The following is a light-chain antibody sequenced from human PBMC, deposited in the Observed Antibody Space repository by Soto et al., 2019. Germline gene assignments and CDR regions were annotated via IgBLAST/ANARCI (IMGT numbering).Light chain of an antibody. CDR3: QQRSNWIT. Sequence: IVLTQSPGTLSLSPWERATLSCRASQSVSSSYLAWYQQKPGQAPRLLIYDASNRATGIPARFSGSGSGTDFTLTISSLEPEDFAVYYCQQRSNWITFGQGTRLEIK. CDR1: QSVSSSY. CDR2: DAS. V-gene: IGKV3D-20*02. J-gene: IGKJ5*01.